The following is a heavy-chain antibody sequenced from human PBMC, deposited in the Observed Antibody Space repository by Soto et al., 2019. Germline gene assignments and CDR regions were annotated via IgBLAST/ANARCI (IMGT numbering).Heavy chain of an antibody. D-gene: IGHD5-12*01. CDR3: GRCFFSGYDSDRFDS. V-gene: IGHV3-21*01. Sequence: EVQLVESGGGLVKPGGSLRLSCAASGFTFSSYSMNWVRQAPGKGLEWVSSISSSSSYIYYADSVKGRFTISRDNAKNSFYLKRNSRRAENRVVYYGGRCFFSGYDSDRFDSGGQGPLATVPS. J-gene: IGHJ4*02. CDR1: GFTFSSYS. CDR2: ISSSSSYI.